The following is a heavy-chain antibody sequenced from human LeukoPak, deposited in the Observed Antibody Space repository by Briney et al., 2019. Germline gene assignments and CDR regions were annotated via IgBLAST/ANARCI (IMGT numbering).Heavy chain of an antibody. CDR2: TYYRSNGYN. V-gene: IGHV6-1*01. CDR3: ARDRRPGYSSSWYDYYYYGMDV. J-gene: IGHJ6*02. CDR1: GDSVSSNSAA. Sequence: SQTLPLTCAISGDSVSSNSAAWNWIRQSPSRGLKWRGRTYYRSNGYNDYAVSVKSRITINPDTSKNQFSLQLDSVTPEDTAVYYCARDRRPGYSSSWYDYYYYGMDVWGQGTTVTVSS. D-gene: IGHD6-13*01.